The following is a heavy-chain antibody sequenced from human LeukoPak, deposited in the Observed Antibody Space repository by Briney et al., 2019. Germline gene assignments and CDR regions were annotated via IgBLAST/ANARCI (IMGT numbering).Heavy chain of an antibody. J-gene: IGHJ5*02. D-gene: IGHD1-1*01. CDR3: ARVTKSVQFLKPTPNWFDP. Sequence: SETLSLTCTVSGGSISSSSYYWGWIRQPPGKGLEWIGSIYYSGSTYYNPSLKSRVTISVDTSKNQFSLKLSSVTAADTAVYYCARVTKSVQFLKPTPNWFDPWGQGTLVTVSS. CDR1: GGSISSSSYY. CDR2: IYYSGST. V-gene: IGHV4-39*07.